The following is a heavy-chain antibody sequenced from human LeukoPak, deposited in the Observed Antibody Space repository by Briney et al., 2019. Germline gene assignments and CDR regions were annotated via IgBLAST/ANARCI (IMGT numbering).Heavy chain of an antibody. CDR2: ISGSGGST. CDR1: GFTFSSYA. D-gene: IGHD2-15*01. V-gene: IGHV3-23*01. CDR3: ARAGCSGGSCYSKDFDY. Sequence: GGSLRLSCAASGFTFSSYAMSWVRQAPGKGLEWVSAISGSGGSTYYADSVKGRFTISRDNSKNTLYLQMNSLRAEDTAVYYCARAGCSGGSCYSKDFDYWGQGTLVTVSS. J-gene: IGHJ4*02.